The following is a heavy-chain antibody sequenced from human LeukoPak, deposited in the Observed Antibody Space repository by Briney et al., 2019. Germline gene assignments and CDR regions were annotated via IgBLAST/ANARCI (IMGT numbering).Heavy chain of an antibody. CDR1: GYTFTSYY. D-gene: IGHD3-10*01. CDR2: INPSGGST. CDR3: ARSYYYGSGSYYTLYYFDY. V-gene: IGHV1-46*01. J-gene: IGHJ4*02. Sequence: ASVKVSCKASGYTFTSYYMHWVRQAPGQGLEWMGIINPSGGSTSYAQKFQGRVTMTRDTSTSTVYMELSSLRSEDTAVYYCARSYYYGSGSYYTLYYFDYWGQGTLVTVPS.